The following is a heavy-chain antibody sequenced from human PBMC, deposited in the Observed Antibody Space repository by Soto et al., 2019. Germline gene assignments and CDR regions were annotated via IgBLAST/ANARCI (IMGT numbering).Heavy chain of an antibody. Sequence: XASQTISSQCSRYSFTSYWHAWVRQLPGKGLECMGIIYPGDSDTRYSPSFQGQVTISVDKSINTAYLQWSSLRASDTAIYYCARNGKLSSMTTYFDTWGQGALVTVPS. J-gene: IGHJ4*02. D-gene: IGHD1-1*01. V-gene: IGHV5-51*01. CDR1: RYSFTSYW. CDR3: ARNGKLSSMTTYFDT. CDR2: IYPGDSDT.